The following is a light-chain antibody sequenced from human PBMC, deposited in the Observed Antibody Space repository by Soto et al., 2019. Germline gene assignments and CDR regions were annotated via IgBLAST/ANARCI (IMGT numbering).Light chain of an antibody. V-gene: IGKV3-20*01. J-gene: IGKJ1*01. CDR3: QQFGGSPRT. CDR1: QSVSTSY. CDR2: GAS. Sequence: EIVLTQSPGTLSLSPGERATLSCRASQSVSTSYLAWYQQKPGQAPRLLIYGASSRATGIPDRFSGSGFGTDFTLTISRLEPADFAVYYCQQFGGSPRTFGQGTKVEI.